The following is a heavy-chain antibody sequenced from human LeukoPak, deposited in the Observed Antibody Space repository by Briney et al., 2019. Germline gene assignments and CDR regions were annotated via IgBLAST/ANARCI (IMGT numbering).Heavy chain of an antibody. CDR1: GFTFSSYS. J-gene: IGHJ4*02. CDR3: ARNLRGYSYATGDY. CDR2: ISSSSSYI. V-gene: IGHV3-21*01. Sequence: GGSLRLSCAASGFTFSSYSMNWVRQAPGKGLEWVSSISSSSSYIYYADSVKGRFTISRDNAKNLLYLQMNSLRAEDTAVYYCARNLRGYSYATGDYWGQGTLVTVSS. D-gene: IGHD5-18*01.